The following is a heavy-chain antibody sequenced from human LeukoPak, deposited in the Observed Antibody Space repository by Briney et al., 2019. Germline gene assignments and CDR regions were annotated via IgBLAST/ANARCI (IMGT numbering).Heavy chain of an antibody. Sequence: SETLSLTCTVSGGSISSYYWSWIRQPAGGGLEWIGRISTIGITNYNPSLISRVTISIDTSKNQFSLKLSSVTAADTAVYYCARDGCGGSCFHYYYYYMDVWGKGTTVTISS. D-gene: IGHD2-15*01. CDR2: ISTIGIT. V-gene: IGHV4-4*07. CDR1: GGSISSYY. CDR3: ARDGCGGSCFHYYYYYMDV. J-gene: IGHJ6*03.